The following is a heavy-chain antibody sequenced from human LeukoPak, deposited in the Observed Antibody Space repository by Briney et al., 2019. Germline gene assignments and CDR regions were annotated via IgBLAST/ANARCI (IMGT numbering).Heavy chain of an antibody. CDR2: IKQDGSEK. CDR1: GFTFSSYW. CDR3: AREKTAYGSGSYRYIFDY. Sequence: GGSLRLSCAASGFTFSSYWMSWVRQAPGKGLEWVANIKQDGSEKYYVDSVKGRFTISRDNAKNSLYLQMNSLRAEDTAVYYCAREKTAYGSGSYRYIFDYWGQGTLVTVSS. V-gene: IGHV3-7*01. D-gene: IGHD3-10*01. J-gene: IGHJ4*02.